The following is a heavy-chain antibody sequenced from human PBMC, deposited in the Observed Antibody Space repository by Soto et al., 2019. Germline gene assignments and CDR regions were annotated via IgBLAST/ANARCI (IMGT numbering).Heavy chain of an antibody. CDR1: GYTFTSYG. CDR3: AISGWLDSHYYYYMDV. Sequence: GASVKVSCKASGYTFTSYGISWVRQAPGQGLEWMGWISAYNGNTNYAQKLQGRVTMTTDTSTSTAYMELRSLRSDDTAVYYCAISGWLDSHYYYYMDVWGKGTTVTVSS. V-gene: IGHV1-18*01. D-gene: IGHD6-19*01. J-gene: IGHJ6*03. CDR2: ISAYNGNT.